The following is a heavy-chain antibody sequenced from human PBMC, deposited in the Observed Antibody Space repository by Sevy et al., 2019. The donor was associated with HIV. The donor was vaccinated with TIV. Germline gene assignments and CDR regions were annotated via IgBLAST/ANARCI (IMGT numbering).Heavy chain of an antibody. J-gene: IGHJ6*02. D-gene: IGHD2-15*01. V-gene: IGHV3-21*01. CDR3: ARVVAYCSGGSYFPGYYYGMDV. CDR1: GFTFSSYN. Sequence: GGSLRLSCAASGFTFSSYNMNWVRQAPGKGLEWVSSISSSSNYIYYADSMKGRFTISRDNAKNSLYLQMNSLRAEDTAVYYCARVVAYCSGGSYFPGYYYGMDVWGQGTTVTVSS. CDR2: ISSSSNYI.